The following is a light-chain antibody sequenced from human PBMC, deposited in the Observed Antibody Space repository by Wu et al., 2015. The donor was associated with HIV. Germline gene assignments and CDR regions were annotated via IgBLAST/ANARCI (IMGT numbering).Light chain of an antibody. CDR2: RVS. Sequence: RMTQSPSTLSASVGDRVTITCRASQGVGDWLAWYQQKPGKAPKVLISRVSTLESGVPSRFSGSGYGTEFSLIIASLQPDDFATYYCQQYDHYSWTFGQGTKVEIK. CDR1: QGVGDW. V-gene: IGKV1-5*03. J-gene: IGKJ1*01. CDR3: QQYDHYSWT.